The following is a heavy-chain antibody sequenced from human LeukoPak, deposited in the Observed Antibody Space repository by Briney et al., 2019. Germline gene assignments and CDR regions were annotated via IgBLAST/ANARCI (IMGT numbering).Heavy chain of an antibody. CDR2: INHNGNVN. CDR3: ARGGGLDV. Sequence: GGSLRLSCAASGFTFSSYWMNWARQAPGKRLEWVVSINHNGNVNYYVDSVKGRFTISRDDAKNSLYLQMSNLRAEDTAVYFCARGGGLDVWGQGATVTVSS. D-gene: IGHD3-16*01. V-gene: IGHV3-7*03. J-gene: IGHJ6*02. CDR1: GFTFSSYW.